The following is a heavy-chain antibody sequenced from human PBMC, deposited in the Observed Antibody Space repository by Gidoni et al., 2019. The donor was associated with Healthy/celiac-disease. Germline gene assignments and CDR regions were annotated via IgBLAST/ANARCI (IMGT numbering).Heavy chain of an antibody. CDR2: INAGNGNT. Sequence: QVRLVQSGAEVKKPGASVKVSCKASGYTFTSYAMHWVRQAPGQRLEWMGWINAGNGNTKYSQKFQGRVTITRDTSASTAYMGLSSLRSEDTAVYYCARDASMIVVVTANWFDPWGQGTLVTVSS. CDR1: GYTFTSYA. V-gene: IGHV1-3*01. D-gene: IGHD3-22*01. CDR3: ARDASMIVVVTANWFDP. J-gene: IGHJ5*02.